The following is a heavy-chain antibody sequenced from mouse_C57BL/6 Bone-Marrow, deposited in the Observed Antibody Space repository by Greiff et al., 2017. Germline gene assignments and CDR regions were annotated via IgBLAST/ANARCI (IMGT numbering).Heavy chain of an antibody. J-gene: IGHJ4*01. D-gene: IGHD6-1*01. CDR2: IRNKANGYTT. V-gene: IGHV7-3*01. CDR1: GFTFTDYY. CDR3: ARYPSGSYVYYAMNY. Sequence: EVNVVESGGGLVQPGGSLSLSCAASGFTFTDYYMSWVRQPPGKALEWLGFIRNKANGYTTEYSVSGKGRFTISRDNSHSFLYLQMNAVRAADSATYYCARYPSGSYVYYAMNYWGQGTSVTVSS.